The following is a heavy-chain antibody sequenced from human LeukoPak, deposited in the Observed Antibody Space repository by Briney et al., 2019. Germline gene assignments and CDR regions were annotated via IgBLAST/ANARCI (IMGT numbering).Heavy chain of an antibody. Sequence: GGSLRLSCAASGFTVSSNYMSWVRQAPGKGLEWVSVIYSGGSTYYADSVKGRFTISRDNSKNTLYLQMSSLRSEDTAVYYCARGDSSGYYNFNYWGQGTLVTVSS. CDR3: ARGDSSGYYNFNY. J-gene: IGHJ4*02. D-gene: IGHD3-22*01. V-gene: IGHV3-53*05. CDR1: GFTVSSNY. CDR2: IYSGGST.